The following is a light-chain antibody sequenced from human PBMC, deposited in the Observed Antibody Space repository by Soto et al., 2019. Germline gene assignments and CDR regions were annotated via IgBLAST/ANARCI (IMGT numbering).Light chain of an antibody. V-gene: IGKV1-5*01. J-gene: IGKJ2*01. CDR3: QQYKSYSSET. Sequence: DIQMTQSPSTLSASVGDRVAITCLGSQTITTWWAWYQQTPGKAPNLLIYDASSLESGVPSRFSGSGSATEFTLTITTLQADDFATYYCQQYKSYSSETFGQGTKVDIK. CDR2: DAS. CDR1: QTITTW.